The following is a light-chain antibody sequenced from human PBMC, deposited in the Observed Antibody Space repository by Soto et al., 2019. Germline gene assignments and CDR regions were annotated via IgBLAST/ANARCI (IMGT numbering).Light chain of an antibody. V-gene: IGLV1-40*01. Sequence: QAVVTQPPSVSGAPGRRVTISCTGSSSNIGAGYDVHWYQQLPGTAPKLLIYGNSNRPSGVPDRFSGSKSGTSASLAITGLQAEDEADYYCQSYDSSLSGSDYVFGTGTKLTVL. CDR3: QSYDSSLSGSDYV. J-gene: IGLJ1*01. CDR1: SSNIGAGYD. CDR2: GNS.